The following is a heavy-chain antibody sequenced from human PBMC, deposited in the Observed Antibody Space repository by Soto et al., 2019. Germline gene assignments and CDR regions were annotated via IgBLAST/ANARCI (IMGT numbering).Heavy chain of an antibody. J-gene: IGHJ5*02. D-gene: IGHD2-2*01. Sequence: SVKVSCKASGGTFSSYAISWVRQAPGQGLEWMGGIIPIFGTANYAQKFQGRVTITADESTSTAYMELSSLRSEDTAVYYCAREDCSSTSCYAPWFDPWGQGTLVTVSS. CDR2: IIPIFGTA. CDR1: GGTFSSYA. V-gene: IGHV1-69*13. CDR3: AREDCSSTSCYAPWFDP.